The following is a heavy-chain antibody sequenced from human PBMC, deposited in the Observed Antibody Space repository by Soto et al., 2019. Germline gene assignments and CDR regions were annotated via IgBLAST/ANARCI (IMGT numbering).Heavy chain of an antibody. D-gene: IGHD3-22*01. CDR2: INHSGST. CDR1: GGSFSGYY. V-gene: IGHV4-34*01. J-gene: IGHJ4*02. Sequence: QVQLQQWGAGLLKPSETLSLTCAVYGGSFSGYYWSWIRQPPGKGLEWIGEINHSGSTNYNPSLKSRVTISVDTSNNQFSLKLSSVTAADTAVYYCACRDSSGYYSFDYWGQGTLVTVSS. CDR3: ACRDSSGYYSFDY.